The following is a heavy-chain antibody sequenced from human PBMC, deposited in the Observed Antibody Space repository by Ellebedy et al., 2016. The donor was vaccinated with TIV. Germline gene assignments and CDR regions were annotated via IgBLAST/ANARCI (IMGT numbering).Heavy chain of an antibody. CDR2: IYTDGSST. D-gene: IGHD7-27*01. CDR3: ARGGNWDLDY. V-gene: IGHV3-74*01. Sequence: PGGSLRLSCAASGFTFSRYWMHWVRQAPGKGLEWVSRIYTDGSSTNYADSVKGRFTISRDNAKNTLYLQMNSLRAEDTAVYYCARGGNWDLDYWGQGILVTVSS. J-gene: IGHJ4*02. CDR1: GFTFSRYW.